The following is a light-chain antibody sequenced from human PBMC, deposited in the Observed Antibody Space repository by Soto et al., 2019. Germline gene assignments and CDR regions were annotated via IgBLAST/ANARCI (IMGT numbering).Light chain of an antibody. CDR3: QQYDNLLFT. J-gene: IGKJ3*01. Sequence: DIQMTQSPSSLSASVGDRVTITCQASQDISNYLNWYQQKPGKAPKLLIYDASNLETGVPSRFSGSGSGTDFTFTISILQPEDIATYYFQQYDNLLFTFGPGTKVDIK. CDR2: DAS. CDR1: QDISNY. V-gene: IGKV1-33*01.